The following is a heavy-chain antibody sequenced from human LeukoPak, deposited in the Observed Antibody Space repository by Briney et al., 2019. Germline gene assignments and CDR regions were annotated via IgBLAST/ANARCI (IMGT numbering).Heavy chain of an antibody. CDR2: INHSGST. D-gene: IGHD3-10*01. CDR1: GGSFSGYY. V-gene: IGHV4-34*01. Sequence: SETLSLTCAVYGGSFSGYYWSWIRQPPGKGLEWIGEINHSGSTNYNPSLKSRVTISVDTSKNQFSLKLSSVTAADTAVYYCARLRAPLLWFGASNYYYYYMDVWGKGTTVTISS. J-gene: IGHJ6*03. CDR3: ARLRAPLLWFGASNYYYYYMDV.